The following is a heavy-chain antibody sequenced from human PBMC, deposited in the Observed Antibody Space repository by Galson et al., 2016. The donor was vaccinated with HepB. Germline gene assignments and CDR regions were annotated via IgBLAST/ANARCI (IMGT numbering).Heavy chain of an antibody. V-gene: IGHV3-23*01. CDR2: ISPSGVDT. J-gene: IGHJ4*02. Sequence: SLRLSCAASGFSFSTYAMCWVRQAPGKGLDLVSCISPSGVDTSYADSVKGRFTISRDNSKSSLYLHMNSLRVEDSALYYCAKDMALPADGAEFDYWGQGTRVTVSS. CDR1: GFSFSTYA. CDR3: AKDMALPADGAEFDY. D-gene: IGHD2-2*01.